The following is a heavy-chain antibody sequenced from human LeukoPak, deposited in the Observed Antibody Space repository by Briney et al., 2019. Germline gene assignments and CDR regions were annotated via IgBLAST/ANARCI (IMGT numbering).Heavy chain of an antibody. CDR2: IYTSGST. CDR1: GGSISSYY. J-gene: IGHJ4*02. D-gene: IGHD4-17*01. CDR3: ARGRDYGDYFDY. Sequence: SETLSLTCNVSGGSISSYYWSWIRQPAGKGLEWIGRIYTSGSTNYDPSLKSRVTMSVDTSKNQFSLKLSSVTAADTAVYYCARGRDYGDYFDYWGQGTLVIVSS. V-gene: IGHV4-4*07.